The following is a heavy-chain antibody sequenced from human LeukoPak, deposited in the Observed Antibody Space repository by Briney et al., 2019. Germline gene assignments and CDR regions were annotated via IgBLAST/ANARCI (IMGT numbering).Heavy chain of an antibody. CDR1: GFTLTYNY. CDR3: AKEGGDCSNYACPLRS. V-gene: IGHV3-66*02. CDR2: IYNAGNGGYT. D-gene: IGHD2-2*01. J-gene: IGHJ5*02. Sequence: GGSLRLSCAASGFTLTYNYMSWVRQAPGKGLEWGSVIYNAGNGGYTYYADSVKDRFTISRDNPKNTLYLQMNSLRPEDTAVYYCAKEGGDCSNYACPLRSWGQGTLVTVSA.